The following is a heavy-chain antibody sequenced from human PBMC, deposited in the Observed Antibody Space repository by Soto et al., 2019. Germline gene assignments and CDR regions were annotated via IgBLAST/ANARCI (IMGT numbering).Heavy chain of an antibody. V-gene: IGHV1-18*04. CDR1: GDTVTHYG. Sequence: ASAKVSCKASGDTVTHYGISWWRQAPGQRPGWMGWFNPDNSHTKFEQRFQSTVTMTTDTTTTTAYMYLRLLSSDHTAVYYCASGSASLSYWGQGTLVTVSS. CDR3: ASGSASLSY. D-gene: IGHD6-13*01. CDR2: FNPDNSHT. J-gene: IGHJ4*02.